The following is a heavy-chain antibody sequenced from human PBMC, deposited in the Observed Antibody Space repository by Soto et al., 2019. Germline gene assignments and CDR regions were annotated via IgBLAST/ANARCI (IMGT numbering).Heavy chain of an antibody. V-gene: IGHV3-9*01. CDR3: AKDSDAGRGGQQLEVGTGALDI. CDR2: INWNSGSI. CDR1: GFTFDDYA. Sequence: EVQLVESGGGLVQPGRSLRLSCAASGFTFDDYAMHWVRQAPGKGLEWVSGINWNSGSIGYADSVKGRFTISRDNAKNSLYLQMNSLRAQDPALYYCAKDSDAGRGGQQLEVGTGALDIWGQGTMLAVSS. J-gene: IGHJ3*02. D-gene: IGHD6-13*01.